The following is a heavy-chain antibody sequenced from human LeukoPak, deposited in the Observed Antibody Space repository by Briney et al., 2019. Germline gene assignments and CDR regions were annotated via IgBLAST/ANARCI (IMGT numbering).Heavy chain of an antibody. Sequence: GGSLRLSCAASGFTFSAYWMHLVRQAPGKGLVWVSRVKYDGSTTTYADSVKGRFTISSDNAKNILYLQRNSLRVEDTAVYYCARDLDWLLFDYWGQGTLVTVSS. CDR1: GFTFSAYW. D-gene: IGHD3-9*01. CDR2: VKYDGSTT. V-gene: IGHV3-74*01. CDR3: ARDLDWLLFDY. J-gene: IGHJ4*02.